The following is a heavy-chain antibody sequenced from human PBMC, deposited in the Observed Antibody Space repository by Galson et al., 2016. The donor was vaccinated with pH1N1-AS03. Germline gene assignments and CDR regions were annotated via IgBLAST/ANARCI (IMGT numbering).Heavy chain of an antibody. Sequence: SLRLSCAASEFTFSIYHMSWVRQAPGKGLEWVSYINSRSDIIHYADSVRGRFTISRDSARNSLYLQMHSLRDDDTAVYYCARDSGYGGAVDNWGRGTLVIVSS. CDR2: INSRSDII. V-gene: IGHV3-48*02. J-gene: IGHJ4*02. CDR3: ARDSGYGGAVDN. D-gene: IGHD5-12*01. CDR1: EFTFSIYH.